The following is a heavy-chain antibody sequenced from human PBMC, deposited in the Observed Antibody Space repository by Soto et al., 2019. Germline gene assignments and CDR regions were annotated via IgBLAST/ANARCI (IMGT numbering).Heavy chain of an antibody. CDR2: INYSGRS. J-gene: IGHJ4*02. Sequence: QVQLQESGPGLVKPSETLSLTCTVSGGSVTNHHLSWIRQPPGKGLEWMGHINYSGRSNYNPSLWGRVPMYVDTSNSQFSKKPGPGAGGDQAIYYWGTYIGGGGGRGYWGQGTLVTVSS. CDR1: GGSVTNHH. CDR3: GTYIGGGGGRGY. V-gene: IGHV4-59*08. D-gene: IGHD3-16*01.